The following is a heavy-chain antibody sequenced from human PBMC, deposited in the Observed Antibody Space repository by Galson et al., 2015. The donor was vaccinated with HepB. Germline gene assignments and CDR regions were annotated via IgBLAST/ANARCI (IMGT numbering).Heavy chain of an antibody. CDR1: GFTFSDYY. CDR2: ISSSGSTI. Sequence: SLRLSCAASGFTFSDYYMSWIRQAPGKGLEWVSYISSSGSTIYYADSVKGRFTISRDNAQNSLYLQMHSLRDEDTAVYYCARAGGYTYYYMDVWGKGTTVTVSS. V-gene: IGHV3-11*04. CDR3: ARAGGYTYYYMDV. J-gene: IGHJ6*03. D-gene: IGHD5-24*01.